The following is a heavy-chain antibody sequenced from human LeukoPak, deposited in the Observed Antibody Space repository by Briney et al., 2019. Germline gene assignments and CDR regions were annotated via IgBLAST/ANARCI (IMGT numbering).Heavy chain of an antibody. Sequence: GGSLRLSCAVSGLTFSSYAMHWVRQAPGKGLEYVSDISSDGGSTFYANSVKGRFTISRDNSKNTLYFQMGSLTTEDMAVYYCAGSRSVGLDYWGQGTLVTVSS. CDR1: GLTFSSYA. J-gene: IGHJ4*02. V-gene: IGHV3-64*01. CDR2: ISSDGGST. CDR3: AGSRSVGLDY. D-gene: IGHD1-26*01.